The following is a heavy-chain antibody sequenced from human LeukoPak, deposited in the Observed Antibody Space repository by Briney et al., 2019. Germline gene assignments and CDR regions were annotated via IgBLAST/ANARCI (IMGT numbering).Heavy chain of an antibody. V-gene: IGHV3-13*01. D-gene: IGHD5-24*01. CDR1: GFTFRTCD. Sequence: GGSLRLSCAASGFTFRTCDMHWVRQGKGEGLEWVSAIGTAGDTYYAGSVKGRFTISRENAKNSLFLQMNSLTAGDTAVYYCTTGRRDGYNSAFDFWGQGTMVTVSS. CDR2: IGTAGDT. CDR3: TTGRRDGYNSAFDF. J-gene: IGHJ3*01.